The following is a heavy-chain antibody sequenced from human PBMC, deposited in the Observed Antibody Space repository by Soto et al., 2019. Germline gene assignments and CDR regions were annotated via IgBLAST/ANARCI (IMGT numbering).Heavy chain of an antibody. Sequence: GGSLRLSWAASGFTFSSYAMSWVSQAHGKGLEWVSAISGSGGSTYYADSVKGRFTISRDNSKNTPYLQMNSLRAEDTAVYYCAKDSAIFGVVAACMDGWGQGTTVTVSS. V-gene: IGHV3-23*01. CDR1: GFTFSSYA. CDR3: AKDSAIFGVVAACMDG. D-gene: IGHD3-3*01. J-gene: IGHJ6*02. CDR2: ISGSGGST.